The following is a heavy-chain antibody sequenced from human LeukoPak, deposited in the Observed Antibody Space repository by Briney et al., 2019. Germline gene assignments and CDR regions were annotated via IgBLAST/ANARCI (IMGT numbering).Heavy chain of an antibody. V-gene: IGHV4-39*01. D-gene: IGHD3-22*01. CDR3: ASPGYYDRRAFDI. J-gene: IGHJ3*02. CDR1: GGSISSSSYY. CDR2: IYYSGST. Sequence: KPSETLSLTCTVSGGSISSSSYYWGWIRQPPGKGLEWIGSIYYSGSTYYNPSLKSRVTISVDTSKNQFSLKLSSVTAADTAVYYCASPGYYDRRAFDIWGQGTMVTVSS.